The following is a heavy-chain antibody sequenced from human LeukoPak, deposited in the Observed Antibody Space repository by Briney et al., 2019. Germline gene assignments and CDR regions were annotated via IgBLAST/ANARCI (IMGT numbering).Heavy chain of an antibody. D-gene: IGHD6-13*01. V-gene: IGHV1-69*04. CDR2: IIPILGIA. J-gene: IGHJ5*02. Sequence: GASVKVSCKASGGTFSSYAMSWVRQAPGQGLEWMGRIIPILGIANYAQKFQGRVTITADKSTSTAYMELSSLRSEDTAVYYCARVYSRSWYNWLDAWGRGSLVTVSS. CDR1: GGTFSSYA. CDR3: ARVYSRSWYNWLDA.